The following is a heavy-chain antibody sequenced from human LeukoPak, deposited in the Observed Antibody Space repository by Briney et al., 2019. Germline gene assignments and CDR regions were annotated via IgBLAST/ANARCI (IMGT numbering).Heavy chain of an antibody. CDR3: ARDGVGFDI. D-gene: IGHD3-16*01. J-gene: IGHJ3*02. CDR2: ISYDGSNK. Sequence: PGGSLRLFCAASGFTFSSYAMHWARQAPGKGLEWVAVISYDGSNKYSADSVKGRFTISRDNSKNTLYLQMNSLRAEDTAVYYCARDGVGFDIWGQGTMVTVSS. V-gene: IGHV3-30-3*01. CDR1: GFTFSSYA.